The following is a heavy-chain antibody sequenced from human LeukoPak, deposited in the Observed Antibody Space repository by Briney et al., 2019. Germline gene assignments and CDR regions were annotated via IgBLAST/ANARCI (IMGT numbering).Heavy chain of an antibody. CDR3: ATDIMVRGVISWYFDL. CDR2: IIPIFGTA. CDR1: GGTYSSYA. Sequence: SVKVSCKASGGTYSSYAISWVRQPPGQGREWMGGIIPIFGTANYAQKFQGRVTITADESTSTAYMELSSLRSEDTAVYYCATDIMVRGVISWYFDLWGRGTLVIVSS. D-gene: IGHD3-10*01. V-gene: IGHV1-69*13. J-gene: IGHJ2*01.